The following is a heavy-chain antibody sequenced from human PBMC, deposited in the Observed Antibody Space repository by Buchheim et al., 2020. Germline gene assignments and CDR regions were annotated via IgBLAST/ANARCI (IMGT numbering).Heavy chain of an antibody. J-gene: IGHJ6*02. CDR3: ARGRYDFWSGWVYYYYGMDV. CDR1: GFTFSSYN. V-gene: IGHV3-48*01. D-gene: IGHD3-3*01. CDR2: ISSSSSTI. Sequence: EVQLVESGGGLVQPGGSLRLSCAASGFTFSSYNMNWVRQAPGKGLEWVSYISSSSSTIYYADSVKGRFTISRDNAKNSLYLQMNSLRAEDTAVYYCARGRYDFWSGWVYYYYGMDVWGQGTT.